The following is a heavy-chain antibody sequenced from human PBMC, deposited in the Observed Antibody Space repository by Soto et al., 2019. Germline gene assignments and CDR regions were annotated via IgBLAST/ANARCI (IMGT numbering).Heavy chain of an antibody. J-gene: IGHJ3*02. V-gene: IGHV3-7*01. CDR3: ARDTRPQAFDI. CDR2: MNPDGSEK. Sequence: EVQLVESGGGLVQPGGSLRLSCVASGFTFNTYWMSWVRQAPGKGLEWVVNMNPDGSEKEYVDSVRGRFTISRDNAKNSLHLQMSYLRAEDTAVYYCARDTRPQAFDIWGQGTMVTVSS. CDR1: GFTFNTYW. D-gene: IGHD6-6*01.